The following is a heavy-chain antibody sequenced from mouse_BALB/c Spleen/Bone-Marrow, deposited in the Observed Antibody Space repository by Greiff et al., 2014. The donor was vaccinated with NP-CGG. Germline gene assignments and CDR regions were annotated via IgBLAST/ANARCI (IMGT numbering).Heavy chain of an antibody. CDR3: ARSEYFGSSYDY. CDR1: GYTFTSYV. J-gene: IGHJ2*01. Sequence: QLQESGPELVKPGASVKMSCKASGYTFTSYVMHWMKQKPGQGLEWIGYIYPYNDGTKYNETFKGKATLTSDKSSSTAYMDLSSLTSEDSAVYFCARSEYFGSSYDYWGQGTTLTVSS. D-gene: IGHD1-1*01. V-gene: IGHV1-14*01. CDR2: IYPYNDGT.